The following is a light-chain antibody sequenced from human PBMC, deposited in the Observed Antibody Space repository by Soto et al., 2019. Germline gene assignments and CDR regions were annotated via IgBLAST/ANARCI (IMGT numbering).Light chain of an antibody. CDR2: DAS. CDR3: QEYDGAPIT. V-gene: IGKV3-20*01. CDR1: QSIRSER. J-gene: IGKJ5*01. Sequence: EIGCTQLLNTVSLSHRERATLSCRASQSIRSERLAWYQQKPGQAPRLVIFDASNRASGMPERFSGSGSGTDFTLTIARLEPEDFAVYYCQEYDGAPITFGLGTRLEIK.